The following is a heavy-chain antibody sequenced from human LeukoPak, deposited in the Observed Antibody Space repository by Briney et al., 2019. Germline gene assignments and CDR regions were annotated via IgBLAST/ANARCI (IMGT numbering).Heavy chain of an antibody. J-gene: IGHJ4*02. CDR1: GGSISSGSYY. D-gene: IGHD3-22*01. CDR2: IYTSGST. CDR3: ARGVDSGYYGEPFDY. V-gene: IGHV4-61*02. Sequence: SETLSLTCTVSGGSISSGSYYWSWIRQPAGKGLEWIGRIYTSGSTNYNPSLKGRVTISVDTSKNQFSLKLSSVTAADTAVYYCARGVDSGYYGEPFDYWGQGTLVTVSS.